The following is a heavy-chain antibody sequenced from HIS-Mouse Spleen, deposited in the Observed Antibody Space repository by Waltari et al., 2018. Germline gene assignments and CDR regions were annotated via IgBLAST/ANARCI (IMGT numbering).Heavy chain of an antibody. Sequence: VQLVESGGGVVQPWRSLRLSCSASGFTFSTHGTPWVRQAPGKGLEWVAVISYDGSNKYYADSVKGRFTISRDNSKNTLYLQMNSLRAEDTAVYYCAKASSGWLDYWGQGTLVTVSS. CDR3: AKASSGWLDY. CDR2: ISYDGSNK. D-gene: IGHD6-19*01. V-gene: IGHV3-30*18. CDR1: GFTFSTHG. J-gene: IGHJ4*02.